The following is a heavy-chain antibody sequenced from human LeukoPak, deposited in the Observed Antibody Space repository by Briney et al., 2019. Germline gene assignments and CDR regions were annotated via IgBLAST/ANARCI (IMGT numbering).Heavy chain of an antibody. D-gene: IGHD2-2*01. V-gene: IGHV3-30-3*01. CDR2: ISYDGINK. CDR3: ASGGGYCSSTSCYVSDY. J-gene: IGHJ4*02. CDR1: GFTFSSHA. Sequence: PGRSLRLSCAASGFTFSSHAMHWVRQAPGKGLGWVAVISYDGINKYYADSVKGRFTISRDNSKNTLYLQMNSLRAEDTAVYYCASGGGYCSSTSCYVSDYWGQGTLVTVSS.